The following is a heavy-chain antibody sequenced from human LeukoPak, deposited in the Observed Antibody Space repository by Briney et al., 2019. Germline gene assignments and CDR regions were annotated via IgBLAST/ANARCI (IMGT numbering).Heavy chain of an antibody. J-gene: IGHJ3*02. D-gene: IGHD6-13*01. CDR1: GFTFDDYA. Sequence: GGSLRLSCAASGFTFDDYAMHWARQAPGKGLEWVSGISWNSGSIGYADSVKGRFTISRDNAKNSLYLQMNSLRAEDTALYYCAKDTSSSWNHDAFDIWGQGTMVTVSS. V-gene: IGHV3-9*01. CDR2: ISWNSGSI. CDR3: AKDTSSSWNHDAFDI.